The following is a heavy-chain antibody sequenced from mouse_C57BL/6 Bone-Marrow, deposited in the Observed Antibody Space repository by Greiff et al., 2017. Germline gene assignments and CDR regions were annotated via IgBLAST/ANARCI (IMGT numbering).Heavy chain of an antibody. J-gene: IGHJ4*01. V-gene: IGHV1-20*01. D-gene: IGHD2-1*01. Sequence: EVKLVESGPELVKPGDSVKISCKASGYSFTGYFMNWVMQSHGKSLEWIGRINPYNGDTFYNQKFKGKATLTVDKSSSTAHIELRSLTSEDSAVYYCAIYYGNYNAMDYWGQGTSVTVSS. CDR1: GYSFTGYF. CDR3: AIYYGNYNAMDY. CDR2: INPYNGDT.